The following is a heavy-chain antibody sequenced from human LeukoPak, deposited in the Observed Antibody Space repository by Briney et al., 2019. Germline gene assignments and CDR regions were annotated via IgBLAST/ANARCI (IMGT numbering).Heavy chain of an antibody. D-gene: IGHD6-13*01. CDR2: VYHSGST. J-gene: IGHJ4*02. V-gene: IGHV4-4*02. Sequence: PSGTLSLTCGVSGGSISGTNWWSWVRQSPGKGLEWIGEVYHSGSTNYNSFLKSRVTISVDKSKNQFSLKLTSATAADTAVYYCARDLGSSWFEPLDYWGQGILVTVSS. CDR1: GGSISGTNW. CDR3: ARDLGSSWFEPLDY.